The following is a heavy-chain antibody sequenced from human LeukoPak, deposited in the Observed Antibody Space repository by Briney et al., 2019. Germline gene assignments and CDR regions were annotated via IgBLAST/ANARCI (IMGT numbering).Heavy chain of an antibody. D-gene: IGHD6-13*01. CDR1: GGSISTSSYY. J-gene: IGHJ3*02. V-gene: IGHV4-39*07. CDR3: ARYKKSSSQSYAFDI. Sequence: PSETLSLTCTVSGGSISTSSYYWGWVRQPPGKGLEWIGNIFYSGSTYYSPSLKSRVTISLDTSRNQFSLKLSSVTAADTAVYYCARYKKSSSQSYAFDIWGQGTMVTVSS. CDR2: IFYSGST.